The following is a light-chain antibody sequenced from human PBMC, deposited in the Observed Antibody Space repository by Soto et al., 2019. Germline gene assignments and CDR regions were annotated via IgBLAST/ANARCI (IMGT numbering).Light chain of an antibody. Sequence: EIVLTQSPATLSLSPGERATLSCRARQSVSTSLAWYQQKPGQAPRLLIYDASNRATGIPARFSGSGSGTDFTLTISSLEPEDFAVYYCQQRTNWLYTFGQGTKLEIK. CDR3: QQRTNWLYT. J-gene: IGKJ2*01. CDR1: QSVSTS. V-gene: IGKV3-11*01. CDR2: DAS.